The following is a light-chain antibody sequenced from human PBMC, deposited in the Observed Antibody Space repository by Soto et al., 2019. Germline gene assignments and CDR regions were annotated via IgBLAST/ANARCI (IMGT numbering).Light chain of an antibody. Sequence: QSALTQPPSVSGSPGQSVTISCTGSSSNIGAGYDVHWYQQLPGTAPKLLIYGNSNRPSGVPDRFSGSKSGTSASLPITGLQAADEADYYCQCYDSSLSAHYVFGSGTKVTVL. J-gene: IGLJ1*01. CDR1: SSNIGAGYD. CDR2: GNS. V-gene: IGLV1-40*01. CDR3: QCYDSSLSAHYV.